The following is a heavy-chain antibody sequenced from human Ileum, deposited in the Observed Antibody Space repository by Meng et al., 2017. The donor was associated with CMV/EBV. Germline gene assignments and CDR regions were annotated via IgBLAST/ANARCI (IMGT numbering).Heavy chain of an antibody. J-gene: IGHJ4*02. Sequence: GSFSGYYWSWIRQPPGKGQEWIGEINHSGSTNYNPSLKSRVTISVDTSKNQFSLKLSSVTAADTAVYYCARGYCTNGVCYRGYYFDYWGQGTLVTVSS. CDR1: GSFSGYY. CDR2: INHSGST. V-gene: IGHV4-34*01. CDR3: ARGYCTNGVCYRGYYFDY. D-gene: IGHD2-8*01.